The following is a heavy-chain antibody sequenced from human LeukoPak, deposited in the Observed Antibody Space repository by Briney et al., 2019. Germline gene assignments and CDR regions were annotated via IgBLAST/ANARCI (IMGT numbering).Heavy chain of an antibody. Sequence: SETLSLTCTVSGGSISSSTYYWGWIRQPPGKGLEWIGSIYYGGSTYYNSSLKSRVTISVDISKNQFSLKVSSVTAADTAVYYCARRRLVTGLFDYWGQGTLVTVSS. CDR3: ARRRLVTGLFDY. J-gene: IGHJ4*02. V-gene: IGHV4-39*07. CDR2: IYYGGST. CDR1: GGSISSSTYY. D-gene: IGHD6-19*01.